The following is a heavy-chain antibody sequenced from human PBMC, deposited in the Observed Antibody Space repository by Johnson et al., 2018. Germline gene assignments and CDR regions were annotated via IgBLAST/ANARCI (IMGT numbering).Heavy chain of an antibody. J-gene: IGHJ6*02. D-gene: IGHD2-2*01. V-gene: IGHV1-69*01. CDR2: IIPIFGTA. Sequence: QVQLVQSGAEVKKPGSSVKVSCKASGGTFSSYAISWVRQAPGQGLEWMGGIIPIFGTANDAQKFQGRVTITADESTSPVSMELSSLGSEDTAVYYCARTRPAAMLNYYYAYGMDVWGQGTTVTVSS. CDR1: GGTFSSYA. CDR3: ARTRPAAMLNYYYAYGMDV.